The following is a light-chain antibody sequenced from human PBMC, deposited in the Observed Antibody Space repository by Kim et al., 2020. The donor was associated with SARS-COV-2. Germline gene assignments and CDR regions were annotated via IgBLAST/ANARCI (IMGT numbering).Light chain of an antibody. CDR3: CAYAGTDPSIV. Sequence: QSVTISCTVTSSDVGGYNHLSLYRHHPGTAPQPMIYSVAKRPSGVPDRFSGSKAGDTDSLTISGLQAADEADYYSCAYAGTDPSIVFGTGTKVTVL. V-gene: IGLV2-11*01. CDR1: SSDVGGYNH. J-gene: IGLJ1*01. CDR2: SVA.